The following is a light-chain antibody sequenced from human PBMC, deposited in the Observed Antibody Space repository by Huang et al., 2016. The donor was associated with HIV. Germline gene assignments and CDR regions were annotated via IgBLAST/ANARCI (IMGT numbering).Light chain of an antibody. J-gene: IGKJ1*01. CDR2: KLS. Sequence: DVLLTQSPLSLPVTLGQPAFIACKSNQSLLYNDGNIYLHWFHQRPGHSPRRLIYKLSNRDSGVPDRFSAGGSDTDFTLWISEVEAEDVGDYYCMQASRGAGTFGQGTRVDIK. CDR3: MQASRGAGT. V-gene: IGKV2-30*01. CDR1: QSLLYNDGNIY.